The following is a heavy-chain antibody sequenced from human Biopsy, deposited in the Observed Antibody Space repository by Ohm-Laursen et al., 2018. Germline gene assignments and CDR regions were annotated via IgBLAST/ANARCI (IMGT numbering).Heavy chain of an antibody. Sequence: SDTLSLTCSVSGGSIISYYWTWIRQPPGKGLEWIGHVYNGGITNYNPSLKSRVTISKDTSKHQFSLQVNSVTAADTAVYYCARTPRDSFWSGSYKRGLWFDPWGQGTLVIVSS. D-gene: IGHD3-3*01. CDR3: ARTPRDSFWSGSYKRGLWFDP. V-gene: IGHV4-59*07. J-gene: IGHJ5*02. CDR1: GGSIISYY. CDR2: VYNGGIT.